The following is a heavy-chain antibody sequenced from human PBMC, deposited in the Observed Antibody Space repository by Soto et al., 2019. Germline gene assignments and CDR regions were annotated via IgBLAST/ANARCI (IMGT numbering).Heavy chain of an antibody. J-gene: IGHJ3*02. CDR2: IYYSGST. Sequence: QLQLQEAGPGLVKPSETLSLTCTVSGGSISSSSYYWGWIRQPPGKGLEWIGSIYYSGSTYYNPCRMSRVASPADTSTNQFSLKLSSVTAADTAVYYCARPSPITMLGGSSFDMWGQGPMVTVSS. V-gene: IGHV4-39*01. CDR1: GGSISSSSYY. D-gene: IGHD3-10*02. CDR3: ARPSPITMLGGSSFDM.